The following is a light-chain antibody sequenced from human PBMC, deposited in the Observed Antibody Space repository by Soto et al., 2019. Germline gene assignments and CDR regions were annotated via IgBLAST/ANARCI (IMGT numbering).Light chain of an antibody. CDR3: QQYNNWPPWT. Sequence: EIVMTQSPVTLSMSPGERATLSCGASQFVGSSVAWYQQRPGQPPRLLIYGASARATDIPARFNGSGSGTQFTLTISSLQSEDSAVYYCQQYNNWPPWTFGQGTKVAI. CDR2: GAS. CDR1: QFVGSS. J-gene: IGKJ1*01. V-gene: IGKV3D-15*01.